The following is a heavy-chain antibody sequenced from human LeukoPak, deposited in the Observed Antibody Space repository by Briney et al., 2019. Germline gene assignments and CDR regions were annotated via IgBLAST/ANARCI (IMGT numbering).Heavy chain of an antibody. Sequence: GGSLRLSCTASGFTFNNYAMHWVRQAPGQGLEYVSTISSNGGTTYYANSVKGRFPISRDNSKNTLYLQMGSLRVEDMAVYYCARGVAPSRYWGQGTLVTVSS. V-gene: IGHV3-64*01. D-gene: IGHD3-3*01. CDR3: ARGVAPSRY. J-gene: IGHJ4*02. CDR2: ISSNGGTT. CDR1: GFTFNNYA.